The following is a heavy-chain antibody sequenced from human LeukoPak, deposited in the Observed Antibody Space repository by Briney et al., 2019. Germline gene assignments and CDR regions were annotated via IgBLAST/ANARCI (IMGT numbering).Heavy chain of an antibody. CDR1: GFTFSSYA. Sequence: GGSLRLSCAASGFTFSSYAMSWVRQAPGKGLEWVSAISGSGGSTYYADSVKGRFTISRDNSKSTLYLQMNSLRAEDTAVYYCAKQGPQYCGGDCDFDYWGQGTLVTVSS. D-gene: IGHD2-21*02. V-gene: IGHV3-23*01. J-gene: IGHJ4*02. CDR2: ISGSGGST. CDR3: AKQGPQYCGGDCDFDY.